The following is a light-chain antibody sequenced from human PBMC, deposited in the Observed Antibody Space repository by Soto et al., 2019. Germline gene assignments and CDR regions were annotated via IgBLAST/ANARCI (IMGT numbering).Light chain of an antibody. CDR2: AAS. Sequence: DIQMTQSPSSLSASVGDRVTITCRASQSIGSYLHWYQQKPGKAPKLLIYAASSLQSGVPSRFSGSGSGTDLTLTISSLQPEDFATYYCQQSYSTLLTFAGGTKVDIK. CDR3: QQSYSTLLT. CDR1: QSIGSY. J-gene: IGKJ4*01. V-gene: IGKV1-39*01.